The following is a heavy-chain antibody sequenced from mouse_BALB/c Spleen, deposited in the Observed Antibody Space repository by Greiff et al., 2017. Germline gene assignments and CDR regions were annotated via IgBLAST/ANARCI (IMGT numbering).Heavy chain of an antibody. D-gene: IGHD1-2*01. J-gene: IGHJ4*01. CDR1: GFTFSSYA. Sequence: DVMLVESGGGLVKPGGSLKLSCAASGFTFSSYAMSWVRQSPEKRLEWVAEISSGGSYTYYPDTVTGRFTISRDNAKNTLYLEMSSLRSEDTAMYYCARGAYGYNYAMDYWGQGTSVTVSS. CDR3: ARGAYGYNYAMDY. CDR2: ISSGGSYT. V-gene: IGHV5-9-4*01.